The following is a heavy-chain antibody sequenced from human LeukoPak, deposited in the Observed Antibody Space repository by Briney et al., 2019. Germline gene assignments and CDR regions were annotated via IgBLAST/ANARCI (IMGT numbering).Heavy chain of an antibody. V-gene: IGHV5-51*01. Sequence: GESLKISCKGSGYTFSNYWIAWVRQMPGKGLEWMGVIYPGDSDTRYRPAFQGQVTISADKSINTAYLQWSSLKASDTAIYYCARVAVDYGPPTSRFDYWGQGALVTVSS. CDR3: ARVAVDYGPPTSRFDY. J-gene: IGHJ4*02. CDR2: IYPGDSDT. D-gene: IGHD4-17*01. CDR1: GYTFSNYW.